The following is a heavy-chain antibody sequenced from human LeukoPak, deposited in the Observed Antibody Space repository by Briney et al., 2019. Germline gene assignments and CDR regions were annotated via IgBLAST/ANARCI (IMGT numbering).Heavy chain of an antibody. Sequence: GGSLRLSCAASGFTFSYYSMHWVRQAPGKGLERVASITLSSNYISYADSLKGRVTISRDNAKNSLYLQMSSLRAEDTAVYYCARWADYGDNFDYWGQGSLVIVSS. CDR3: ARWADYGDNFDY. V-gene: IGHV3-21*01. D-gene: IGHD4-17*01. CDR1: GFTFSYYS. J-gene: IGHJ4*02. CDR2: ITLSSNYI.